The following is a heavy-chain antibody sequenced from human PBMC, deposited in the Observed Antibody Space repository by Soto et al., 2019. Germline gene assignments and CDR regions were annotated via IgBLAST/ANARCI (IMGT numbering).Heavy chain of an antibody. V-gene: IGHV1-2*04. CDR3: ARLSGASDAFDI. Sequence: ASVKVSCKASGYTFTGYYMHWVRQAPGQGLEWMGWINPNSGGTNYAQKFQGWVTTIRDTSISTAYMELSRLRSDDTAVYYCARLSGASDAFDIWGQGTMVTVSS. J-gene: IGHJ3*02. CDR1: GYTFTGYY. D-gene: IGHD2-15*01. CDR2: INPNSGGT.